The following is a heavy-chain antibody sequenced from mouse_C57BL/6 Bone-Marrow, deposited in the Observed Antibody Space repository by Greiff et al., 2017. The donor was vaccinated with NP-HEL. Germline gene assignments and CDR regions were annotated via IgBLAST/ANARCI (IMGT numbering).Heavy chain of an antibody. J-gene: IGHJ4*01. D-gene: IGHD1-1*01. CDR2: INYDGSST. Sequence: VMLVESEGGLVQPGSSMKLSCTASGFTFSDYYMAWVRQVPEKGLEWVAIINYDGSSTYYLDYLKSRFIISRDNEKNILYLQMSSLKSEDTATYYCARGPDYYGSSYNAMDYWGQGTSVTVSS. CDR3: ARGPDYYGSSYNAMDY. V-gene: IGHV5-16*01. CDR1: GFTFSDYY.